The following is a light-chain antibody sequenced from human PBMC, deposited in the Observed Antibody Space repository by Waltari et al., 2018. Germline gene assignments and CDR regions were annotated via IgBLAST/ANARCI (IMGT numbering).Light chain of an antibody. V-gene: IGLV2-14*03. CDR3: CSYKRGATWV. Sequence: QSVLTQPASVSGSPGQSITISCTGTSSDVGGYDYVSWYPHSPGNAPNLLIYDVVKRPSGVPTRFSASKSDNTASLTISGLQAEDEGDYYCCSYKRGATWVFGGGTALTVL. CDR2: DVV. CDR1: SSDVGGYDY. J-gene: IGLJ3*02.